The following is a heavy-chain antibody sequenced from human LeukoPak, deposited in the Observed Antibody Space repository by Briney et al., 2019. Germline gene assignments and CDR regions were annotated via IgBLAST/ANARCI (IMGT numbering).Heavy chain of an antibody. Sequence: SETLSLTCTVSGGSMSPYYWGWIRQPPGKGLEWTGYIYYSGSTNYNPSLNSRVTISVDTSKNQFSLRLSSVTAADTAIYYCARAVSGRFDYWGQGTLVTVSS. CDR3: ARAVSGRFDY. CDR2: IYYSGST. J-gene: IGHJ4*02. CDR1: GGSMSPYY. V-gene: IGHV4-59*08. D-gene: IGHD6-19*01.